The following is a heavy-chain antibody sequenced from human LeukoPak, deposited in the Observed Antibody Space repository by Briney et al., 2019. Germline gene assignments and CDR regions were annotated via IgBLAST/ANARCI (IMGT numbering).Heavy chain of an antibody. J-gene: IGHJ6*03. CDR3: AKEGIAAAGSVDYYYMDV. Sequence: GRSLRLSCAASGFTFDDYAMHWVRQAPGKGLERVSGISWNSGSIGYADSVKGRFTISRDNAKNSLYLQMNSLRAEDTALYYCAKEGIAAAGSVDYYYMDVWGKGTTVTVSS. CDR2: ISWNSGSI. V-gene: IGHV3-9*01. D-gene: IGHD6-13*01. CDR1: GFTFDDYA.